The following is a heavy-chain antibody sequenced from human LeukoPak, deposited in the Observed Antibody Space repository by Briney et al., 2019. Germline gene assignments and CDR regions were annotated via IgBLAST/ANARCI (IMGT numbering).Heavy chain of an antibody. V-gene: IGHV3-23*01. CDR1: GFTFSSYG. CDR2: ISGSGGST. CDR3: AVSGSYSDWFDP. J-gene: IGHJ5*02. Sequence: GGSLRLSCAASGFTFSSYGMSWARQAPGKGLEWVSAISGSGGSTYYADSVKGRFTISRDNSKNTLYLQMNSLRAEDTAVYYCAVSGSYSDWFDPWGQGTLVTVSS. D-gene: IGHD1-26*01.